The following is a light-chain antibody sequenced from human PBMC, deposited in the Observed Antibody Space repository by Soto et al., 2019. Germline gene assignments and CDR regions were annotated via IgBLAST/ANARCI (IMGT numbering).Light chain of an antibody. CDR1: QSVYSS. CDR2: SAS. J-gene: IGKJ2*01. V-gene: IGKV3-15*01. CDR3: QQTYNWPYT. Sequence: EIVMTQSPDTLSVSPGERATLSCRSSQSVYSSLAGYQQKLGQAPRLLIFSASARVTGVPARFSGGGSGTEFTLTINSLQSEDFAVYYCQQTYNWPYTFGQGTKLELK.